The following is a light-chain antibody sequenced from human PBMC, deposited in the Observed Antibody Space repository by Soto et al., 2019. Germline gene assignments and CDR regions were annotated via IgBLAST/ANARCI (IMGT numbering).Light chain of an antibody. CDR2: AAS. Sequence: DIQMTKSPSSLSASVGDRVSITCRASHSISNSLNRYQQKPGRAPKVLIYAASYLQSGVPSMFSGSGSGADFTLTISSLQPEDFATYYCQQSYTTPSFGGGTKVEIK. J-gene: IGKJ4*01. CDR3: QQSYTTPS. CDR1: HSISNS. V-gene: IGKV1-39*01.